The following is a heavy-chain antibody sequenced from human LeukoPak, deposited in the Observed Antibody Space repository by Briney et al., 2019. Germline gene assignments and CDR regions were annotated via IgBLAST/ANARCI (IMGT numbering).Heavy chain of an antibody. D-gene: IGHD3-22*01. CDR2: IYYSGST. CDR1: GGSISSSGYY. J-gene: IGHJ4*02. V-gene: IGHV4-39*01. Sequence: SETLSLTCTVSGGSISSSGYYWGWLRQPPGKGLEWIGSIYYSGSTYYNPSLKSRVTISVDTSKNQFSLKLSSVTAADTAVYYCASGWESSGYYYDYWGQGTLVTVSS. CDR3: ASGWESSGYYYDY.